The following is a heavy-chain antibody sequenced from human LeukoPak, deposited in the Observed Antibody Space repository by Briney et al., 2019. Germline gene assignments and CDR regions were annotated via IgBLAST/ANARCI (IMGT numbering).Heavy chain of an antibody. J-gene: IGHJ4*02. Sequence: ASVKVSCKASGYTFTSNYIHWVRQAPGQGLEWMGMIYPRDGSTSYAQKFQGRVTVTRDTSTSTGHMELSGLRSEDTAVYYCARVPPSYYDFWSGYYPFDYWGQGTLVTVSS. CDR2: IYPRDGST. CDR1: GYTFTSNY. V-gene: IGHV1-46*01. CDR3: ARVPPSYYDFWSGYYPFDY. D-gene: IGHD3-3*01.